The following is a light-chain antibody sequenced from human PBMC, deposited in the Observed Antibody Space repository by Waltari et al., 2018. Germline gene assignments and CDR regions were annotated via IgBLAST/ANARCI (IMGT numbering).Light chain of an antibody. V-gene: IGLV2-14*01. CDR3: TSFTTSSTWV. Sequence: QSALTQPASVSGSPGQSITISCPGTSGDVGAYAYVSWFQHHPGKAPKLILYGVANRPSGVSDRFSGSKSGHTASLTISGLQAEDDADYYCTSFTTSSTWVFGGGTKLTVL. J-gene: IGLJ3*02. CDR1: SGDVGAYAY. CDR2: GVA.